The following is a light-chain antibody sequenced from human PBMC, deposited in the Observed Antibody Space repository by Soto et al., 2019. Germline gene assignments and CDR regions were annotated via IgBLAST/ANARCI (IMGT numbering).Light chain of an antibody. J-gene: IGLJ2*01. Sequence: QSALTQPPSASGSPGQSVTISCSGTSSDIGAYKYVSWYQHHSGKVPRLIIYEVNKRPSGVPDRFSGSKSGNTASLIVSGLQAEDEADYYCISYWGSNNFVVFGGGTKVTVL. CDR2: EVN. CDR1: SSDIGAYKY. CDR3: ISYWGSNNFVV. V-gene: IGLV2-8*01.